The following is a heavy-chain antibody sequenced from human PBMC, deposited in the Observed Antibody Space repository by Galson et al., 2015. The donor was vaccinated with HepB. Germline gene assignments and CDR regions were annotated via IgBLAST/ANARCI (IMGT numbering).Heavy chain of an antibody. D-gene: IGHD3-10*01. CDR1: GFTFSSYA. Sequence: SLRLSCAASGFTFSSYAMHWVRQAPGKGLEWVAVISYDGRQQYYADCVQGRFTVSRDNSKNTLYLQLSSLRPEDTAVYYCARRYYYDSGTYYNGGSDYWGRGTLVTVSS. CDR3: ARRYYYDSGTYYNGGSDY. J-gene: IGHJ4*01. V-gene: IGHV3-30*04. CDR2: ISYDGRQQ.